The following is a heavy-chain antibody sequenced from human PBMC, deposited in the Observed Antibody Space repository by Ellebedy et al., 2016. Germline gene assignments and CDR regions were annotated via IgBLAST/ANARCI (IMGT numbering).Heavy chain of an antibody. Sequence: ASVKVSCXASGSFSWMRQAPGQGLEWMGWISSYTGNTLYAQKLKGRVAMTTDPSATTVYMELRNLTSDDTAVYYCARDEAQRLKWSDPWGQGTLVSVSS. V-gene: IGHV1-18*01. CDR2: ISSYTGNT. CDR1: GS. CDR3: ARDEAQRLKWSDP. J-gene: IGHJ5*02. D-gene: IGHD6-19*01.